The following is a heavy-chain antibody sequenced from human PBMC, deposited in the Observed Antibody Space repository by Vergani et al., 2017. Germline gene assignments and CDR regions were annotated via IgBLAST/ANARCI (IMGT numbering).Heavy chain of an antibody. J-gene: IGHJ4*02. CDR2: IYPADSDT. CDR1: EYSFGNYW. V-gene: IGHV5-51*01. Sequence: EVELVQSGPEMRKPGESLKISCKGSEYSFGNYWIGWVRQMPGKGLEWMGIIYPADSDTRYSPSFQGQVTISADKSISTAFLQWDSLKASDTALYHCARHTTYTDSWGQETLVTVSS. CDR3: ARHTTYTDS. D-gene: IGHD1-1*01.